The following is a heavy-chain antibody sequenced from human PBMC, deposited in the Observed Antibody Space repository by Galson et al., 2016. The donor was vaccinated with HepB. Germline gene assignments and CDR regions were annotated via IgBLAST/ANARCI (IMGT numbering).Heavy chain of an antibody. V-gene: IGHV3-33*01. D-gene: IGHD2-2*01. CDR2: IWYDGSNK. CDR1: GFTFNYYG. Sequence: SCAASGFTFNYYGMHWVRQAPGKGLEWVAVIWYDGSNKYYANSVKGRFTVSRDNSKNTLYLQMNSLRNDDTAVCYCARDPLRGAMSPGGDYWGQGTLVTVSS. J-gene: IGHJ4*02. CDR3: ARDPLRGAMSPGGDY.